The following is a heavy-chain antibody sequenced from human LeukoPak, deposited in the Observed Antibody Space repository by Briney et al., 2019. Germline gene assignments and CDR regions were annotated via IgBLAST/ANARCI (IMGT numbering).Heavy chain of an antibody. CDR3: ARQALWFFDH. V-gene: IGHV4-39*01. CDR2: ISYGGST. D-gene: IGHD2-21*01. CDR1: GGSISSNSNY. Sequence: SETLSLTCTVSGGSISSNSNYWAWIRQPPGRGLEWIGSISYGGSTYYSPSLESRVTISVDTSKNQFSLRLSSVTAADTAVYYCARQALWFFDHWGQGTLVTVSS. J-gene: IGHJ4*02.